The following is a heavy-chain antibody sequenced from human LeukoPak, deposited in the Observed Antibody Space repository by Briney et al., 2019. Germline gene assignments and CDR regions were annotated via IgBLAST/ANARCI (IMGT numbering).Heavy chain of an antibody. Sequence: ASVTVSCKASGYTFTSYYMHWVRQAPGQGLEWMGIINPSGGSTSYAQKFQGRVTMTRDTSTSTVYMELSSLRSEDTAVYYCARAGLLWFGELLKVHGFDPWGQGTLVTVSS. V-gene: IGHV1-46*01. J-gene: IGHJ5*02. CDR1: GYTFTSYY. CDR2: INPSGGST. CDR3: ARAGLLWFGELLKVHGFDP. D-gene: IGHD3-10*01.